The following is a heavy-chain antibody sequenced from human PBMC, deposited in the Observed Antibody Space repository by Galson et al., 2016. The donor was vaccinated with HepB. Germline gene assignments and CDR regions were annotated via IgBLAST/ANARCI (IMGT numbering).Heavy chain of an antibody. V-gene: IGHV3-23*01. Sequence: SLRLSCAASGFTFSNYAMSWVRQAPGKGLEWVSLISGSGSSTFYADSVKGRFTISRDNDKNSLHLQMNILRAEDTALYYCARGRGSNWRDAFDIWGQGTMVTVSS. J-gene: IGHJ3*02. CDR3: ARGRGSNWRDAFDI. CDR2: ISGSGSST. CDR1: GFTFSNYA. D-gene: IGHD6-13*01.